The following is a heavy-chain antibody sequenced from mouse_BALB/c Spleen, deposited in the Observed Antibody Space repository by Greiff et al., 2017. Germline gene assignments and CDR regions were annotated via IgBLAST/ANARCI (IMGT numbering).Heavy chain of an antibody. CDR3: ARDGYYGSSYGWFAY. Sequence: VQLQQSGPELVKPGASVRISCKASGYTFTSYYIHWVKQRPGQGLEWIGWIYPGNVNTKYNEKFKGKATLTADKSSSTAYMQLSSLTSEDSAVYFCARDGYYGSSYGWFAYWGQGTLVTVSA. V-gene: IGHV1S56*01. J-gene: IGHJ3*01. D-gene: IGHD1-1*01. CDR1: GYTFTSYY. CDR2: IYPGNVNT.